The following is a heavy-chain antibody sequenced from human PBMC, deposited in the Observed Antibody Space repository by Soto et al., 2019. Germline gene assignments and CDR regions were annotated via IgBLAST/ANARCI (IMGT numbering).Heavy chain of an antibody. CDR1: GFTFSSYA. D-gene: IGHD2-15*01. Sequence: EVQLLESGGGLVQPGGSLRLSCAASGFTFSSYAMSWVRQAPGKGLEWVSAISGSGGSTYYADSVKGRFTISRDNSKNTLYLQMNSRRAEDTAVYYCAKDSQHIVVVVAATLAFDIWGQGTMVTVSS. J-gene: IGHJ3*02. V-gene: IGHV3-23*01. CDR2: ISGSGGST. CDR3: AKDSQHIVVVVAATLAFDI.